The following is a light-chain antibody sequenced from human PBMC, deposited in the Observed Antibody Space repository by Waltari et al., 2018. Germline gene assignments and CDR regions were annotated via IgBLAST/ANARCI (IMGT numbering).Light chain of an antibody. J-gene: IGKJ2*01. CDR3: QQYYSTPYT. Sequence: DIVLTQSPDSQPVSLGERATISCKSSPSVLYSSNDMNYFSWYQQKLGQPPKLLIYWASTRASGVSDRFSGGGSGTDFTLTITSVQADDVAIYYCQQYYSTPYTFGQGTKLEIK. V-gene: IGKV4-1*01. CDR2: WAS. CDR1: PSVLYSSNDMNY.